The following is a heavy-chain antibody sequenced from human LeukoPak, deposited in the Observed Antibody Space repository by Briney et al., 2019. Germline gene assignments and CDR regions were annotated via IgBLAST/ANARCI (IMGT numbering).Heavy chain of an antibody. Sequence: GGSLRLSCAASGFTFSGSAMHWVRQASGKGLEWVGRIRSKAKSYATAYAASVKGRFTISRDDSKNTAYLQMNSLKTEDTAVYYCTCGFNYGSGSYYSPLFDYWGQGTLVTVSS. J-gene: IGHJ4*02. CDR3: TCGFNYGSGSYYSPLFDY. D-gene: IGHD3-10*01. V-gene: IGHV3-73*01. CDR1: GFTFSGSA. CDR2: IRSKAKSYAT.